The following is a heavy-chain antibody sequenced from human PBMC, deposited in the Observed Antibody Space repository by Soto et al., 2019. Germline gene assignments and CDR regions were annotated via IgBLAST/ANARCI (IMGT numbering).Heavy chain of an antibody. Sequence: QVQLQQWGAGLLKPSETLSLNCAVTGGSLSGYYWSWIRQPPGKGLEWIGEVKDGGHTNYSPSLRGRVTISPDPPDHQCTLRLTSVAAPDTGVYSCARGQEGVVATHWDQGSLVTVSS. CDR2: VKDGGHT. J-gene: IGHJ4*02. CDR3: ARGQEGVVATH. D-gene: IGHD5-12*01. CDR1: GGSLSGYY. V-gene: IGHV4-34*01.